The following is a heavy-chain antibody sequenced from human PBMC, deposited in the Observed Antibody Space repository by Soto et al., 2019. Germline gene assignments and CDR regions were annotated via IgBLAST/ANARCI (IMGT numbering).Heavy chain of an antibody. J-gene: IGHJ4*02. V-gene: IGHV3-23*01. CDR3: ARDKDWAFDY. CDR1: GFTFSTYA. Sequence: GGSLRLSCAASGFTFSTYAMNWVRQAPGKGLEWVSVISDSDGSTYYADSVRGRFTISRDNSKNTLYLQMNSLRAEDTAVYYCARDKDWAFDYWGQGALVTVSS. CDR2: ISDSDGST. D-gene: IGHD3-9*01.